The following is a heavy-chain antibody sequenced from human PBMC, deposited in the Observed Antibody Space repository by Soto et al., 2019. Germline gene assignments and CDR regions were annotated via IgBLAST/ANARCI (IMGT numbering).Heavy chain of an antibody. D-gene: IGHD3-10*01. J-gene: IGHJ6*02. Sequence: QVQLQESGPGLVKSSQTLSLTCTVSGGSISSDGNYWSWIRQHPGKGLEWIGYIYYSGSTNYNPSLKRRVTISVDTSKNQFSLKLNSVTAADTAVYYCARARMVRGIIYYSGMDVWGQGTTVTVSS. CDR3: ARARMVRGIIYYSGMDV. V-gene: IGHV4-31*03. CDR2: IYYSGST. CDR1: GGSISSDGNY.